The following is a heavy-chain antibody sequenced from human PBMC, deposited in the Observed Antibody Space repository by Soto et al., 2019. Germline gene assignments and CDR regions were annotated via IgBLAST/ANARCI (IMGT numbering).Heavy chain of an antibody. V-gene: IGHV4-59*08. CDR3: ARHLYDTSGMDV. D-gene: IGHD5-12*01. Sequence: PSETLSLTCTVSGGSISSYYWSWIRQPPGKGLEWIGYIYYSGSTNYNPSLKSRVTISVDTSKNHFSLKLSSVTAADTAVYYCARHLYDTSGMDVWGQGTTVTVSS. J-gene: IGHJ6*02. CDR1: GGSISSYY. CDR2: IYYSGST.